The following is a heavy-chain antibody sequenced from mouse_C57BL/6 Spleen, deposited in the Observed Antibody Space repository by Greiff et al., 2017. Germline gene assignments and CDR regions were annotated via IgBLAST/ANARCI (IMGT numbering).Heavy chain of an antibody. Sequence: VQLQQPGAELVKPGASVKLSCKASGYTFTSYWMQWVKQRPGQGLEWIGEIDPSDSYTNYNQKFKGKATLTVDTSSSTAYMQLSSLTSEDSAVYYCASHYGSSPYYAMDDWGQGTSVTVSS. CDR2: IDPSDSYT. CDR1: GYTFTSYW. J-gene: IGHJ4*01. CDR3: ASHYGSSPYYAMDD. D-gene: IGHD1-1*01. V-gene: IGHV1-50*01.